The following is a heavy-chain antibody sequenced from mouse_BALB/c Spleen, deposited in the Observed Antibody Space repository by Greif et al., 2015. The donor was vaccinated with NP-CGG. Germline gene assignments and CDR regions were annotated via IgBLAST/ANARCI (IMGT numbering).Heavy chain of an antibody. Sequence: VQLKESGAELVKPGASVKLSCTASGFNIKDTYMHWVKQRPEQGLEWIGRIDPANGNTKYDPKFQGKATITADTSSNTAYLQLSSLTSEDTAVYYCAIDGHDWGQGTLVTVSA. CDR2: IDPANGNT. D-gene: IGHD2-3*01. CDR1: GFNIKDTY. J-gene: IGHJ3*01. V-gene: IGHV14-3*02. CDR3: AIDGHD.